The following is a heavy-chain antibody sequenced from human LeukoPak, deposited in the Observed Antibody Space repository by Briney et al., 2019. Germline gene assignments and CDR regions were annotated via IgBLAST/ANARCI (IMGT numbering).Heavy chain of an antibody. J-gene: IGHJ4*02. V-gene: IGHV1-2*02. CDR2: INPNSGGT. Sequence: ASVKVSCKASGYTFTAYYMHWVRQAPGQGLEWMGWINPNSGGTIYAQKFQGRVTMTRDTSISTAYMDLSRLKSDDTAVYYCARDLTVTKGPPGYWGQGTLVTVSS. CDR1: GYTFTAYY. D-gene: IGHD4-17*01. CDR3: ARDLTVTKGPPGY.